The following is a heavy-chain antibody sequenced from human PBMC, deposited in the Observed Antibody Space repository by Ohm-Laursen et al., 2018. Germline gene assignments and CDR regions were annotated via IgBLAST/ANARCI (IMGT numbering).Heavy chain of an antibody. D-gene: IGHD3-22*01. V-gene: IGHV4-59*12. CDR2: IYYSGST. Sequence: SETLSLTWTVSGASINNYCWNWIRQPAGKGLEWIGYIYYSGSTNYNPSLKSRVTISVDTSKNQFSLKLTSVTAADTAVYYCATFGIEIYDSGGYTVTPYYFDHWGLGILVTVSS. CDR1: GASINNYC. CDR3: ATFGIEIYDSGGYTVTPYYFDH. J-gene: IGHJ4*02.